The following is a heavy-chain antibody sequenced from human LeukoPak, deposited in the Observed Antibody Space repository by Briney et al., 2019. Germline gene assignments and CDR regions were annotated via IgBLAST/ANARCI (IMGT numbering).Heavy chain of an antibody. D-gene: IGHD2-2*02. V-gene: IGHV3-20*04. CDR2: INWNGGST. Sequence: PGGSLRLSCAASGFTFSSYEMNWVRQAPGKGLEWVSGINWNGGSTGYADSVKGRFTISRDNAKNSLYLQMNSLRAEDTALYYCAREQYQLLYGYYYMDVWGKGTTVTVSS. J-gene: IGHJ6*03. CDR3: AREQYQLLYGYYYMDV. CDR1: GFTFSSYE.